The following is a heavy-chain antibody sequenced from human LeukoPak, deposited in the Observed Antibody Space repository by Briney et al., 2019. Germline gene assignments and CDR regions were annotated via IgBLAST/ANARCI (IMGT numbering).Heavy chain of an antibody. J-gene: IGHJ4*02. D-gene: IGHD3-10*01. CDR1: GFNFITAA. CDR2: ISSGSTNI. CDR3: ARGGSGSYYHLFDY. Sequence: KPGGPLRLSCAASGFNFITAAMAWVRQARGKGLEWVSSISSGSTNIYYADSVKGRFTISRDNAKNSLYLQMNSLRAEDTAVYYCARGGSGSYYHLFDYWGQGSLVIVSS. V-gene: IGHV3-21*01.